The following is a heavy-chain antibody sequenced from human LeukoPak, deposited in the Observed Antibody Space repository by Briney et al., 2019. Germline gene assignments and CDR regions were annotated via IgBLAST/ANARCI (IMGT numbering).Heavy chain of an antibody. Sequence: PSETLSLTCAVYGGCFSAYDWRWIRQSPGKGLQWMADVYHRGDTNYNPSVEGRVTISVGTSKTQFTQKVTPLTAADTAVYYCARGPTISETGYFDFWGQGTLVTVSS. D-gene: IGHD1-1*01. CDR1: GGCFSAYD. J-gene: IGHJ4*03. CDR3: ARGPTISETGYFDF. CDR2: VYHRGDT. V-gene: IGHV4-34*01.